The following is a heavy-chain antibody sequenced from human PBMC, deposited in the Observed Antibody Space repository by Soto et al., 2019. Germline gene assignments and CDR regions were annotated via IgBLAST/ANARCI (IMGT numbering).Heavy chain of an antibody. CDR3: PKGLGNAKEV. CDR2: LTASGLNT. Sequence: GGSLRLSCSASGFNFGSYGMSWVRQAPGKGLEWVSGLTASGLNTYYTDSVKGRFTISRDNSRNTVYLQMSGLRVEDTAVFHSPKGLGNAKEVWGQGTTVTVSS. CDR1: GFNFGSYG. J-gene: IGHJ6*02. V-gene: IGHV3-23*01. D-gene: IGHD6-19*01.